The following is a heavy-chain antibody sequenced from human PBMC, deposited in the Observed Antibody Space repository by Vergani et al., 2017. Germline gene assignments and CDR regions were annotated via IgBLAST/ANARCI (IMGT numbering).Heavy chain of an antibody. CDR2: LNPTTGHT. V-gene: IGHV1-46*02. CDR3: ARSIGYCAGATCRAYYFDH. J-gene: IGHJ5*02. Sequence: VQLVQSGAEVRKPGASVTISCTASGYIFKNYYIHWLRQAPGQAFEWMGILNPTTGHTTSAQKFMGRVDMTRDPSTDTSTRTVQMTLSSLRSEDTAVYYCARSIGYCAGATCRAYYFDHWGQGTRVTVSS. CDR1: GYIFKNYY. D-gene: IGHD2-21*01.